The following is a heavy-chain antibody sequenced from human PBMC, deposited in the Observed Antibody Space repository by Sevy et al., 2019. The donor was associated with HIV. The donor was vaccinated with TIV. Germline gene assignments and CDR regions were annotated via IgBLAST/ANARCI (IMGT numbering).Heavy chain of an antibody. CDR3: AKASGVYCSGGSCTNFGWFDP. D-gene: IGHD2-15*01. Sequence: GGSLRLSCAASGFTFSSYAMSWVRQAPGKGLEWVSAISGSGGSTYYADSVKGRFTISRDNSKNRLYLQMNSLRAEDTAVYYCAKASGVYCSGGSCTNFGWFDPWGQGTLVTVSS. CDR1: GFTFSSYA. V-gene: IGHV3-23*01. J-gene: IGHJ5*02. CDR2: ISGSGGST.